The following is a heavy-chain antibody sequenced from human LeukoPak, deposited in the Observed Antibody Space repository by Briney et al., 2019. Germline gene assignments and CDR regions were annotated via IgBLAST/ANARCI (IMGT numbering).Heavy chain of an antibody. CDR1: GGTFSSYA. Sequence: ASVKVSCKASGGTFSSYAISWVRQAPGRGLEWMGGIIPIFGTANYAQKFQGRVTITADESTSTAYMELSSLRSEDTAVYYCARDGDYGGNPGYAFDIWGQGTMVTVSS. J-gene: IGHJ3*02. V-gene: IGHV1-69*13. D-gene: IGHD4-23*01. CDR3: ARDGDYGGNPGYAFDI. CDR2: IIPIFGTA.